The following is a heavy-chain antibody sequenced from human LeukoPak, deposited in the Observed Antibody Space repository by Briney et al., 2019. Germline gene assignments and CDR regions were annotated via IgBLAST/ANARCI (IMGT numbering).Heavy chain of an antibody. CDR1: GFILDSYA. Sequence: PGGSLRLSCSASGFILDSYAMHWVRQAPGKGLEWVAITSSDGRNKYHIESVKGRFSISRDDYKNTLYLQMNSLRPDDTAVYYCARDLTPVVRGVIKIHYFYGMEVWGQGTTVTVPS. V-gene: IGHV3-30*03. CDR2: TSSDGRNK. CDR3: ARDLTPVVRGVIKIHYFYGMEV. D-gene: IGHD3-10*01. J-gene: IGHJ6*02.